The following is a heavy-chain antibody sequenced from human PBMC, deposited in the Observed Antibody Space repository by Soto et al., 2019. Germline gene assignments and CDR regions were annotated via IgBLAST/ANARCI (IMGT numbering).Heavy chain of an antibody. Sequence: QVQLQESGPGLVKPSETLSLTCTVSGGSINNHYWSWIRQPPGKGLEWLGYVYYNGITNYNPSIKSRVTMSVDTSKNQSSLNLTSLTAADTAIYYCTRANWYSEYWGQGTLVTVSS. CDR3: TRANWYSEY. D-gene: IGHD7-27*01. CDR2: VYYNGIT. V-gene: IGHV4-59*11. CDR1: GGSINNHY. J-gene: IGHJ4*02.